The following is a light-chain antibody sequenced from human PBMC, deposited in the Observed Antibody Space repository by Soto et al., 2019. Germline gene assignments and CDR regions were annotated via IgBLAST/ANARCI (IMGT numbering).Light chain of an antibody. CDR3: PQASEFPLT. V-gene: IGKV1-12*01. Sequence: DIQMTQSPSSVSASVGARVSITCRANHNINGWLAWYHQRPGKAPNLLIYATSVLQSGVPSRFSGGGSGTDFTLTITSLQPEDSGTYYCPQASEFPLTFGPGTKVHV. CDR2: ATS. CDR1: HNINGW. J-gene: IGKJ3*01.